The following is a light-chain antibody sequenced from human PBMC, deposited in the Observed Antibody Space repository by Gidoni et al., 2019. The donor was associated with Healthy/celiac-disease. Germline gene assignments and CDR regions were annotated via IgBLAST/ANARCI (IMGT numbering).Light chain of an antibody. V-gene: IGKV3-11*01. CDR3: QQRSNWPPLT. J-gene: IGKJ4*01. CDR2: DAS. CDR1: QSVSSY. Sequence: EILLTQSPATLSLSPGERATLSCRASQSVSSYLAWYQPKPGQAPRLLIYDASNRATGIPARVSGSVSGTDFTLTISSLEPEDFAVYFCQQRSNWPPLTFGGGTKVEIK.